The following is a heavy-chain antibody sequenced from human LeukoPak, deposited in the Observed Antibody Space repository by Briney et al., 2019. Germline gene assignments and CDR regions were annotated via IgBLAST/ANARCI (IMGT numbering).Heavy chain of an antibody. V-gene: IGHV3-23*01. CDR3: AKVGSGTYDNSYFDY. D-gene: IGHD3-10*01. CDR2: ISGSGGST. CDR1: GFTFGDYA. Sequence: GRSLRLSCAASGFTFGDYAMHWVRQAPGKGLEWVSAISGSGGSTYYADSVKGRFTISRDNPNNTLYLQMNSLRAEDTAVYYCAKVGSGTYDNSYFDYWGPGTLVTVSS. J-gene: IGHJ4*02.